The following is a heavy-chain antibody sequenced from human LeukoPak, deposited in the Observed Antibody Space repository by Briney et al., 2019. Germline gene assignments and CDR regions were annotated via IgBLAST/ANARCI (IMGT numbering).Heavy chain of an antibody. D-gene: IGHD3-22*01. CDR1: GYTFTSYG. CDR3: AREGYYDSSGYYWIDY. Sequence: ASVKVSCKASGYTFTSYGISWVRQAPGQGPEWMGWISAYNGNTNYAQKLQGRVTMTTDTSTSTAYMELRSLRSEDTAVYYCAREGYYDSSGYYWIDYWGQGTLVTVSS. V-gene: IGHV1-18*01. J-gene: IGHJ4*02. CDR2: ISAYNGNT.